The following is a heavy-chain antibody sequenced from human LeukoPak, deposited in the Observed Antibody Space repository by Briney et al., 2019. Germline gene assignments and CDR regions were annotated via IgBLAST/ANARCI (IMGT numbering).Heavy chain of an antibody. CDR2: IYNGGRT. V-gene: IGHV3-53*01. Sequence: PGGSLRLSCVASGYVVASNYVFWVRQVPGKGLEWVAIIYNGGRTHYTDSVKGRFTVSGDNSGDTLYLQMNSLRAEDTAVYHCARDIPDNTYEYWGQGTLVTVSS. CDR3: ARDIPDNTYEY. J-gene: IGHJ4*02. CDR1: GYVVASNY. D-gene: IGHD2-21*01.